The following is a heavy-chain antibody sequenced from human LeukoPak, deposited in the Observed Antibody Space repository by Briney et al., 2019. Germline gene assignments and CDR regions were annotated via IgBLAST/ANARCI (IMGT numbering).Heavy chain of an antibody. D-gene: IGHD4-17*01. CDR2: IWYDGSNK. J-gene: IGHJ6*02. CDR3: ARGGRTTWHGMDV. Sequence: GGSLRLSCAASGFTFSSYAMSWVRQAPGKGLEWVAVIWYDGSNKNYADSVKGRFTISRDNSKNTLYLQMNSLRAEDTAVYYCARGGRTTWHGMDVWGQGTTVTASS. V-gene: IGHV3-33*08. CDR1: GFTFSSYA.